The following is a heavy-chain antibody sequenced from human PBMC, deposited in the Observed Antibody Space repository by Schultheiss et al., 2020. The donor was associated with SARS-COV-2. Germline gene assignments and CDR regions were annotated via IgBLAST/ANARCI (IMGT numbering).Heavy chain of an antibody. D-gene: IGHD6-13*01. CDR2: IHFSGST. V-gene: IGHV4-59*08. J-gene: IGHJ4*02. Sequence: SETLSLTCTVSRGSISSYYWTWIRQPPGKGLEWIGYIHFSGSTNYNPSLKSRVTISVDTSKNQFSLKLSSVTAADTAVYYCARLYSSHFDYWGQGTLVTVSS. CDR3: ARLYSSHFDY. CDR1: RGSISSYY.